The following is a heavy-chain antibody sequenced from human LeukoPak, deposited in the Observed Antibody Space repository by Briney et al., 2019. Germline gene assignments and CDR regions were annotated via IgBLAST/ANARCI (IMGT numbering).Heavy chain of an antibody. D-gene: IGHD6-19*01. CDR3: ARLSSSGWYLGY. V-gene: IGHV3-11*01. CDR1: GFTFSDYY. CDR2: ISSSGTTI. Sequence: GGPVRLSCAASGFTFSDYYMSWIRQAPGKGLEWVSYISSSGTTIYYADSVTGRFTISRDNANNSLYLQMNSLRAEDTAVYYCARLSSSGWYLGYWGQGTLVTVSS. J-gene: IGHJ4*02.